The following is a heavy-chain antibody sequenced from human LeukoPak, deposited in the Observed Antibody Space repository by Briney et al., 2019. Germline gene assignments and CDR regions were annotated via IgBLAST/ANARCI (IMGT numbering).Heavy chain of an antibody. V-gene: IGHV4-34*01. CDR1: GGSFSGYY. J-gene: IGHJ5*02. Sequence: PSETLSLTCAVYGGSFSGYYWSWIRQPPGKGLEWIGEINHSGSTNYNPSLKSRVTISVDTSKNQFSLKLSSVTAADTAVYYCARRSWWLVFWASGGWFDPWGQGTLVTVSS. CDR2: INHSGST. CDR3: ARRSWWLVFWASGGWFDP. D-gene: IGHD6-19*01.